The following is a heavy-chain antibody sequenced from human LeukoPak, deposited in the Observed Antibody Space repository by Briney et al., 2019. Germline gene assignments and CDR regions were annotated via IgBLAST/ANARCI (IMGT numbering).Heavy chain of an antibody. Sequence: GGSLRLSCAASGFTFSDYYINWIRQAPGMGLEWVAYLSSSGNMIHYSDSVKGRFTISRDNAKNSVYLQMNSLRAEDTAVYYCARKIYGSENYIDYWGQGTLVTVSS. CDR1: GFTFSDYY. J-gene: IGHJ4*02. CDR2: LSSSGNMI. D-gene: IGHD3-10*01. CDR3: ARKIYGSENYIDY. V-gene: IGHV3-11*01.